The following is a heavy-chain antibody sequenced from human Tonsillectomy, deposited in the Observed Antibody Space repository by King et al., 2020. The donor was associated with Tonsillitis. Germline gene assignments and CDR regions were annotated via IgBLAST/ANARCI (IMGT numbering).Heavy chain of an antibody. CDR2: IYSGGST. V-gene: IGHV3-53*01. Sequence: QLVQSGGGLIQPGGSLRLSCAASGFTVSSNYMSWVRQAPGKGLEWVSVIYSGGSTYYADSVKGRFTISRDNSKNTLYLQMNSLRAEDTAVYYCARRRAYSSGWDYYYYGMDVWGQGTTVTVSS. J-gene: IGHJ6*02. CDR3: ARRRAYSSGWDYYYYGMDV. CDR1: GFTVSSNY. D-gene: IGHD6-19*01.